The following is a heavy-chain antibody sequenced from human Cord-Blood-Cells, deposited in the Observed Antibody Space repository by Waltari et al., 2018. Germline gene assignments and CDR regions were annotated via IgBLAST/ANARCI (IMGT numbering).Heavy chain of an antibody. V-gene: IGHV1-69*02. Sequence: QVQLVQSGAEVKKPGSSVKVSCKASGGTFSSYTISWVRQAPGQGLEWMGRIIPILGIANYSQKFQGRVTITADKYTSTAYMELSSLRSEDTAVYYCARGSSSWYWFDPWGQGTLVTVSS. CDR3: ARGSSSWYWFDP. CDR2: IIPILGIA. J-gene: IGHJ5*02. D-gene: IGHD6-13*01. CDR1: GGTFSSYT.